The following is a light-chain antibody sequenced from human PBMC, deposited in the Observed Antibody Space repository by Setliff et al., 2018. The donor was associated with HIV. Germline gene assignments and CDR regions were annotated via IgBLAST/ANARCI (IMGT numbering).Light chain of an antibody. CDR3: GTWDSSLSVLL. CDR1: SSNIGSNY. CDR2: DND. Sequence: QSVLTQPPSVSAAPGQKVTISCSGSSSNIGSNYVSWYQQLPGTAPKLLIYDNDKRPSGIPDRFSGPKSGTSATLGITGLQTGDEADYYCGTWDSSLSVLLFGGGTKGTVL. V-gene: IGLV1-51*01. J-gene: IGLJ2*01.